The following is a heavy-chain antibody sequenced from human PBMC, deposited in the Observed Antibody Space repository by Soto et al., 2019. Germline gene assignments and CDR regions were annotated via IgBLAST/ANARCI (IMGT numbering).Heavy chain of an antibody. J-gene: IGHJ4*02. D-gene: IGHD2-21*02. CDR3: ARYGDFSY. CDR1: GFKFGNYW. Sequence: DVDMVESGGGMAQPGGSLRLSCAASGFKFGNYWMSWVRQAPGKGLEWVANINQNASERYYVDSVKGRFTISRDNVENSLSLQMDSLRADDTAVYYCARYGDFSYWGRGTQVTVSS. CDR2: INQNASER. V-gene: IGHV3-7*03.